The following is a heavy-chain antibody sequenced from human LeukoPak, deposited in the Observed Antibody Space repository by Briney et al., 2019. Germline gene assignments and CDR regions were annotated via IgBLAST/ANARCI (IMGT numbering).Heavy chain of an antibody. CDR1: GFTFRSYA. J-gene: IGHJ3*02. CDR3: ARDGATIFGVATGVDAFDI. CDR2: ISYDGSNK. V-gene: IGHV3-30-3*01. Sequence: PTGRSLRLSCAASGFTFRSYAMHWVRQAPGKGLEGVAVISYDGSNKYYAESVKGRFTISRDNSKNTLYLQMNSLRAEDTAVYYCARDGATIFGVATGVDAFDIWGQGTMVTVSS. D-gene: IGHD3-3*01.